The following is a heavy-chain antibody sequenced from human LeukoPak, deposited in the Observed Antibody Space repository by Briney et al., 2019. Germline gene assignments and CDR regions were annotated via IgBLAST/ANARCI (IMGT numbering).Heavy chain of an antibody. D-gene: IGHD5-24*01. CDR1: GYTFTGYY. CDR3: ARDNLEISELNWFDP. CDR2: INPNSGGT. V-gene: IGHV1-2*02. Sequence: ASVKVSCKASGYTFTGYYMHWVRQAPGQGLEWMGWINPNSGGTNYAQKFQGRVTMTRDTSISTAYMELSRLRSDDTAVYYCARDNLEISELNWFDPWGQGTLVTVSS. J-gene: IGHJ5*02.